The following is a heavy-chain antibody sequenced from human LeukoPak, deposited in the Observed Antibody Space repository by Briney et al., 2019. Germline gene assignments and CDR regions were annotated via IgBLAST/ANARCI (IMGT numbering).Heavy chain of an antibody. Sequence: GASLKISCNAIGDTFHHYWFAWVRRTPGKALEWMGIIYPCDSDTKYSPSFQGQVTISADKSITTAYLQWSSLKASDPAIYFCARSDYYDSSTQSSGWYFDYWGQGSLVSVSS. J-gene: IGHJ4*02. CDR1: GDTFHHYW. D-gene: IGHD3-22*01. CDR3: ARSDYYDSSTQSSGWYFDY. CDR2: IYPCDSDT. V-gene: IGHV5-51*01.